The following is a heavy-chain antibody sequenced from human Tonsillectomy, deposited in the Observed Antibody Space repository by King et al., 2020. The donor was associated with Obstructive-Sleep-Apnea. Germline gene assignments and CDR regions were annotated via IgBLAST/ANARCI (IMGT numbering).Heavy chain of an antibody. J-gene: IGHJ6*02. D-gene: IGHD3-16*01. CDR2: IMPIANVV. CDR3: AGTHPPVPLPDSSLWDHVFCDALDV. CDR1: GGTFSNYT. V-gene: IGHV1-69*17. Sequence: QLVQSGAEVRKPGSSVTVSCKASGGTFSNYTISWVRQAPGQGLEWMGGIMPIANVVRLAPNFQDRVTITADRSTNTAYLELGSLTKEDTAVYYCAGTHPPVPLPDSSLWDHVFCDALDVWGQGTTVTVSS.